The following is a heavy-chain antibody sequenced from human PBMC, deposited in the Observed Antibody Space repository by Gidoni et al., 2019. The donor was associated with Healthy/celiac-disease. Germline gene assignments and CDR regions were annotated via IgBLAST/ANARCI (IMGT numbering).Heavy chain of an antibody. J-gene: IGHJ4*02. Sequence: EVQLLESGGGLVQPGGSLRLSCAASGFPFSSYAMSWVRQAPGKGLEWVSAISGSGGSTYYADSVKGRFTISRDNYKNTLYLQMNSLRAEDTAVYYCAKTDVVVVAASAYWGQGTLVTVSS. D-gene: IGHD2-15*01. CDR2: ISGSGGST. V-gene: IGHV3-23*01. CDR3: AKTDVVVVAASAY. CDR1: GFPFSSYA.